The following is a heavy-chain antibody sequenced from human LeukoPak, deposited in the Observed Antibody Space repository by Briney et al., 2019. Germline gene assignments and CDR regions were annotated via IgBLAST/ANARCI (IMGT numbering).Heavy chain of an antibody. CDR3: ARVAKRSLDYYGSGTDAFDI. CDR1: GYTFTSYD. Sequence: ASVKVSCKVSGYTFTSYDINWVRQATGQGLEWMGWMNPNSGNTGYAQKFQGRVTMTRNTSISTAYMELSSLRSEDTAVYYCARVAKRSLDYYGSGTDAFDIWGQGTMVTVSS. J-gene: IGHJ3*02. V-gene: IGHV1-8*01. D-gene: IGHD3-10*01. CDR2: MNPNSGNT.